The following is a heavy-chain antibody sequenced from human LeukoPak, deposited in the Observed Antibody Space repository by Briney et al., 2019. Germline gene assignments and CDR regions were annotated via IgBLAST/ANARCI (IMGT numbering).Heavy chain of an antibody. Sequence: SETLSLTCTVSGGSINSGTYYWRWIRQPAGKGLEWIVRMYTSGSTNYNPSLESRFTISVDTSKNTFSLKLSSVTAPDTAVYYCARGEKGSSSGSINYRGQGTLVTVSS. CDR3: ARGEKGSSSGSINY. CDR1: GGSINSGTYY. V-gene: IGHV4-61*02. D-gene: IGHD6-6*01. J-gene: IGHJ4*02. CDR2: MYTSGST.